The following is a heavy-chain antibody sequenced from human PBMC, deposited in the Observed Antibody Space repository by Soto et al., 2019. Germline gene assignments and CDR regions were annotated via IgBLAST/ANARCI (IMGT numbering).Heavy chain of an antibody. CDR2: ISYDGSNK. Sequence: QVQLVESGGGVVQPGRSLRLSCAASGFTFSSYGMHWVRQAPGKGLEWVAVISYDGSNKYYADSVKGRFTISRDNSKNTLYLQMNSLRAEDTAVYYCAKGSEELDYWGPGTLVTVSS. CDR1: GFTFSSYG. D-gene: IGHD1-26*01. CDR3: AKGSEELDY. J-gene: IGHJ4*02. V-gene: IGHV3-30*18.